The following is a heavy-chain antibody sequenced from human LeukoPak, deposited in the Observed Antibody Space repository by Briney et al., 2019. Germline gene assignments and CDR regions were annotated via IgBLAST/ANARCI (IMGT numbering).Heavy chain of an antibody. V-gene: IGHV1-69*06. D-gene: IGHD3-3*01. CDR3: ARGQKVVIIPNCYYYYMDV. Sequence: SVKVSCKASGGTFSSYAISWVRQAPGQGLEWMGGIIPIFGTANYAQKFQGRVTITADKSTSTAYMELSSLRSEDTAVYYCARGQKVVIIPNCYYYYMDVWGKGTTVTVSS. CDR2: IIPIFGTA. J-gene: IGHJ6*03. CDR1: GGTFSSYA.